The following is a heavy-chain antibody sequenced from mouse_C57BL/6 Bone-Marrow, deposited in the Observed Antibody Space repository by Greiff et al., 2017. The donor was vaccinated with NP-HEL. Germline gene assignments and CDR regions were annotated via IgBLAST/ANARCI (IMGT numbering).Heavy chain of an antibody. J-gene: IGHJ2*01. CDR2: IDPANGNT. V-gene: IGHV14-3*01. D-gene: IGHD1-1*01. Sequence: EVKLQESVAELVRPGASVKLSCTASGFNIKNTYMHWVKQRPEQGLEWIGRIDPANGNTKYAPKFQGKATITADTSSNTAYLQLSSLTSEDTAIYYCARDLTTVVATENYWGQGTTLTVSS. CDR1: GFNIKNTY. CDR3: ARDLTTVVATENY.